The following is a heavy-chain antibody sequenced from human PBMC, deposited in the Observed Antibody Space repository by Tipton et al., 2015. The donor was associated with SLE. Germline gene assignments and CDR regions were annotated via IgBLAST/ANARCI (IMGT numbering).Heavy chain of an antibody. J-gene: IGHJ2*01. CDR1: GDSINSHY. D-gene: IGHD4-11*01. CDR3: AREFLNPVTTVHYYFDL. Sequence: TLSLTCTVSGDSINSHYWSWIRQPAGGGLEWIGRIYTNENTNYNPSPKSRVTMSVDTSKNHFSLKLISVTAADTAVYYCAREFLNPVTTVHYYFDLWGRGTLVTVSS. V-gene: IGHV4-4*07. CDR2: IYTNENT.